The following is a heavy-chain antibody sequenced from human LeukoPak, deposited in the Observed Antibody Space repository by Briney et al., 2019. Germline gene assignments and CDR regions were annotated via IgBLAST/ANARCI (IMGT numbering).Heavy chain of an antibody. CDR2: IKNDGSST. CDR3: ARVGVSGYSYLDS. CDR1: GFTFGGYW. V-gene: IGHV3-74*01. Sequence: GGSLRLSCAGSGFTFGGYWMHWVRQAPWKGLVWVARIKNDGSSTSYADSVKGRFTISRDNAKNTLYLQMNSLRAEDTAVYYCARVGVSGYSYLDSWGQGTLVTVSS. D-gene: IGHD3-10*01. J-gene: IGHJ4*02.